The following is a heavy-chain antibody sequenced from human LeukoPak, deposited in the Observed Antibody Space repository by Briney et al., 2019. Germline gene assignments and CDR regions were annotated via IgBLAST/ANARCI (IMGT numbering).Heavy chain of an antibody. J-gene: IGHJ4*02. D-gene: IGHD5-12*01. CDR3: ARAYTGFEAFDY. Sequence: ASVKVSCKASGYTFTGYYMHWVRQAPGRGLEWMGWINPNSGGTNYAQKFQGRVAMTRDTSITTAYMELSRLGSDDTAMYYCARAYTGFEAFDYWGQGTLVTVSS. CDR1: GYTFTGYY. V-gene: IGHV1-2*02. CDR2: INPNSGGT.